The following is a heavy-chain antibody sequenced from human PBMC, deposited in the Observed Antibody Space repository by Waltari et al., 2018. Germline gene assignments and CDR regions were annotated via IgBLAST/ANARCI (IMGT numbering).Heavy chain of an antibody. CDR2: IYYSGST. V-gene: IGHV4-39*02. D-gene: IGHD2-15*01. CDR1: GCSISSSSYY. CDR3: AREYCSGGSCYSYYYYGMDV. Sequence: QLQLQESGPGLVKPSETLSLTCTVSGCSISSSSYYWGWIRQPPGKGLEWIGSIYYSGSTDDNPSLKSRVTISVDTAKNQFSLKLSSVTAADTAVYYCAREYCSGGSCYSYYYYGMDVWGQGTTVTVSS. J-gene: IGHJ6*02.